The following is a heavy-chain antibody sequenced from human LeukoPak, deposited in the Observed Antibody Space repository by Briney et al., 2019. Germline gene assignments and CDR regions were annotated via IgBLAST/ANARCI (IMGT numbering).Heavy chain of an antibody. CDR3: ARVYDSSGKLDY. CDR2: IYPTDSDT. J-gene: IGHJ4*02. D-gene: IGHD3-22*01. Sequence: GESLKISCKGSGYSFASNWIAWLRQMPGQGLEWMGIIYPTDSDTRYSPSFQGQVTISADKSISTAYLQWSSLKASDTAMYYCARVYDSSGKLDYWGQGTLVTVSS. CDR1: GYSFASNW. V-gene: IGHV5-51*01.